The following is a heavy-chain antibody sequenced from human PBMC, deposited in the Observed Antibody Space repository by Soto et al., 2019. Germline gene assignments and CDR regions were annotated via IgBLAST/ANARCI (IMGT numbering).Heavy chain of an antibody. CDR2: IYYSGST. J-gene: IGHJ3*02. D-gene: IGHD3-10*01. V-gene: IGHV4-59*12. CDR1: GGSISSYY. CDR3: ASKFGELLADAFDS. Sequence: SETLSLTCTVSGGSISSYYWSWIRQPPGKGLEWIGYIYYSGSTNYNPSLKSRVTISVDTSKNQFSLKLTSVTAADTAVYYCASKFGELLADAFDSWGQGTMVTVSS.